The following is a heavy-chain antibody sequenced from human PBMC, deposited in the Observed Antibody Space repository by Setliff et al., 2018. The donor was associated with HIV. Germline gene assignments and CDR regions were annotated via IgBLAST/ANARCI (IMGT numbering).Heavy chain of an antibody. CDR2: ICTNGYT. CDR1: GGSISSGSYY. V-gene: IGHV4-61*09. Sequence: SETLSLTCSVSGGSISSGSYYWTWIRQPAGKGPEWIGHICTNGYTNYNPSLKSRVTISVDTSKNQFSLRLTSVTAADTAVYYCARAPPGIQNDAFDVWGQGTMVTVSS. CDR3: ARAPPGIQNDAFDV. J-gene: IGHJ3*01.